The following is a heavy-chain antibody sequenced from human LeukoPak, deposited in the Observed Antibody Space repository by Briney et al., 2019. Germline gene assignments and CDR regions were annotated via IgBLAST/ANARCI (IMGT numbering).Heavy chain of an antibody. J-gene: IGHJ4*02. Sequence: SVKVSRKASGGTFTNYAISWVRQAPGQGLEWMGGIIPMYGRGNYAQKFQGRVTITADESTSTVYMELRSLTSEDTAVYYCARGQSSLGSPYYFDYWGQGTLVTVSS. CDR1: GGTFTNYA. CDR2: IIPMYGRG. V-gene: IGHV1-69*13. CDR3: ARGQSSLGSPYYFDY. D-gene: IGHD3-16*01.